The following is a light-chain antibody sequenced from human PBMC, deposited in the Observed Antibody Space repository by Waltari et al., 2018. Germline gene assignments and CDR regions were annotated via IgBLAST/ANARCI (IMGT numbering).Light chain of an antibody. CDR3: CSYAGSSTWV. CDR1: SSDVGSYNI. V-gene: IGLV2-23*02. Sequence: QSALTQPASVSGSPGQSITISCTGTSSDVGSYNIVSWYQQHPGKAPKLLIYGVSKRPSGVSNRFSGSKSGNTASLTISGLQAEDEADYYCCSYAGSSTWVFGGGTKLTVL. CDR2: GVS. J-gene: IGLJ3*02.